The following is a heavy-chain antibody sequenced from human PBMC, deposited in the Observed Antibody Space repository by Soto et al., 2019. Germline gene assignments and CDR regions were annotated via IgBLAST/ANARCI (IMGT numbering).Heavy chain of an antibody. J-gene: IGHJ6*02. CDR3: IQSRCGGDCLQSYASHYYYGMDV. CDR1: GFSLSTSGVG. V-gene: IGHV2-5*02. Sequence: QITLKESGPTLVKPTQTLTLTCTFSGFSLSTSGVGVGWIRQPPGKALEWLALIYWDDDKRYSPSLRSRLTISKDTSKNQVVLTMTNMDPVDTATHYCIQSRCGGDCLQSYASHYYYGMDVWGQGTTVTVSS. CDR2: IYWDDDK. D-gene: IGHD2-21*02.